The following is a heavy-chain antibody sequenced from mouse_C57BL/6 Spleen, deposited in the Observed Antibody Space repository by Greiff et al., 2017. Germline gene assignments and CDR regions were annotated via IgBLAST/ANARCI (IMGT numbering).Heavy chain of an antibody. D-gene: IGHD2-4*01. CDR2: IYPRSGNT. Sequence: QVHVKQSGAELARPGASVKLSCKASGYTFTSYGISWVKQRTGQGLEWIGEIYPRSGNTYYNEKFKGKATLTADKSSSTAYMELRSLTSEDSAVYFCARTYDYDRDAMDYWGQGTSVTVSS. CDR3: ARTYDYDRDAMDY. V-gene: IGHV1-81*01. CDR1: GYTFTSYG. J-gene: IGHJ4*01.